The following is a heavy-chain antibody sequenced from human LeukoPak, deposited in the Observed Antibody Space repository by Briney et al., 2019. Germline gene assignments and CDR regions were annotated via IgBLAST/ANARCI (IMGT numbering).Heavy chain of an antibody. J-gene: IGHJ4*02. CDR1: GFTSSSYS. V-gene: IGHV3-48*01. D-gene: IGHD6-19*01. CDR3: ARVAGSGCYLKDY. CDR2: ISSSSSTI. Sequence: GGSLRLSCAASGFTSSSYSMNWVRQAPGKGLEWVSYISSSSSTIYYADSVKGRFTISRDNAKNSLYLQMNSLRAEDTAVYYCARVAGSGCYLKDYWGQGTLVTVSS.